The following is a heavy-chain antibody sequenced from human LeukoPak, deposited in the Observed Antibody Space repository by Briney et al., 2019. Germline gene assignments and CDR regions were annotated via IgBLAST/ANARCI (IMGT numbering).Heavy chain of an antibody. CDR3: ARVGPSYYGSGSYYNAFDY. CDR1: GYTFTSYG. Sequence: ASVKVSCKASGYTFTSYGISWVRQAPGQGLEWMGWISAYNGNTNYAQKLQGRVTMTTDTSTSTAYMELRSLRSDDTAVYYCARVGPSYYGSGSYYNAFDYWGQGTLVTVSS. J-gene: IGHJ4*02. CDR2: ISAYNGNT. V-gene: IGHV1-18*01. D-gene: IGHD3-10*01.